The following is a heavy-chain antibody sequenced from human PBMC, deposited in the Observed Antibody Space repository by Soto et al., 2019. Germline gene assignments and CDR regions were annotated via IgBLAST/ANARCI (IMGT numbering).Heavy chain of an antibody. V-gene: IGHV3-23*01. D-gene: IGHD6-13*01. CDR3: AKDPAGTGWFHP. J-gene: IGHJ5*02. Sequence: GGSLRLSCAASGFTFSSYAMSWVRQAPGKGLEWVSAISGSGGSTYYADPVKGRFTISRDNSKNTLYLQMNSLRAEDTAVYYCAKDPAGTGWFHPWGQGTLVNVPQ. CDR2: ISGSGGST. CDR1: GFTFSSYA.